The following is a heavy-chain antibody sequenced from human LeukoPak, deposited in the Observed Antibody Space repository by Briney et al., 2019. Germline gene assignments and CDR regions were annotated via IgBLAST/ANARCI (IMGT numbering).Heavy chain of an antibody. Sequence: SETLSLTCTVSGGSISSSSYYWGWIRQPPGKGLEWIGSIYYSGSTYYNPSLKSRVTISVDTSKNQFSLKLSSVTAADTAVYYCARALPDSSGMGFDYWGQGTLVTVSS. CDR3: ARALPDSSGMGFDY. CDR1: GGSISSSSYY. J-gene: IGHJ4*02. CDR2: IYYSGST. D-gene: IGHD3-22*01. V-gene: IGHV4-39*07.